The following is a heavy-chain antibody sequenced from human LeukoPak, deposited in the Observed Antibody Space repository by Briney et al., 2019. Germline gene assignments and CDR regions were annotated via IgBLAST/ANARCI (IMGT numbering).Heavy chain of an antibody. CDR1: GYTFTSYD. CDR3: AREGNYGSFFNY. CDR2: MNPNSGNT. D-gene: IGHD4-17*01. V-gene: IGHV1-8*01. Sequence: ASVKVSCKASGYTFTSYDINWVRQATGQGLEWMGWMNPNSGNTGYAQKFQGRVTMTRDTSTSTVYMELSSLRSEDTAVYYCAREGNYGSFFNYWGQGTLVTVSS. J-gene: IGHJ4*02.